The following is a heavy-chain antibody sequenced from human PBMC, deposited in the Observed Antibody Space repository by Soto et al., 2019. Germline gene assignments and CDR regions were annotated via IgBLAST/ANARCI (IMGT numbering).Heavy chain of an antibody. CDR2: ISFDGSKT. Sequence: PGGSLRLSCEASGSTFSNYDMDWVRQAPGKGLEWVAIISFDGSKTYYADSVKGRFTVSRDNSKNTLFLQMNSLRPDDTATYYCVREGYSGSYAAFWGQGSLVTVYS. J-gene: IGHJ4*02. CDR3: VREGYSGSYAAF. D-gene: IGHD2-15*01. CDR1: GSTFSNYD. V-gene: IGHV3-30*03.